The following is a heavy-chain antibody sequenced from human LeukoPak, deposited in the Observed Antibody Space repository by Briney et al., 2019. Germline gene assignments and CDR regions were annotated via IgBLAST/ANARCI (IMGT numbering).Heavy chain of an antibody. Sequence: ASVKVSCKASGYTFTGYYMHWVRQAPGQGLEWMGWINPNSGGTNYAQKFQGWVTMTRDTSISTACMELSRLRSDDTAVYYCARGDTIFGVVIILGMDVWGQGTTVTVSS. CDR3: ARGDTIFGVVIILGMDV. D-gene: IGHD3-3*01. CDR1: GYTFTGYY. J-gene: IGHJ6*02. V-gene: IGHV1-2*04. CDR2: INPNSGGT.